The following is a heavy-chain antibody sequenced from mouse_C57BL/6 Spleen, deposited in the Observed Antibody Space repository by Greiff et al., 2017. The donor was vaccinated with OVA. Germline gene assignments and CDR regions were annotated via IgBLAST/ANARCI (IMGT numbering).Heavy chain of an antibody. CDR3: ARRGSNYKDWYFDV. D-gene: IGHD2-5*01. CDR1: GYTFSDYY. CDR2: INYDGSST. Sequence: EVKLVESEGGLVQPGSSMKLSCTASGYTFSDYYMAWVRQVPEKGLEWVANINYDGSSTFYLDSLKSRFIISRDNAKNILYLQMSSLKSEDTATYYCARRGSNYKDWYFDVWGTGTTVTDSS. V-gene: IGHV5-16*01. J-gene: IGHJ1*03.